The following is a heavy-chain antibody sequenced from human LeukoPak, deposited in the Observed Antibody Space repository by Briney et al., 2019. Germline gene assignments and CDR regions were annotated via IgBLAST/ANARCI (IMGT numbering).Heavy chain of an antibody. Sequence: PGGSLRLSCAASGFTFSNYWMHWVRQAPGKGLVWVSRINSDGINTSYADSVKGRFTISRDNSKNTLYLQMSSLRAEDMAVYYCAKSTYVDYPCCLDYWGQGTLVTVSS. J-gene: IGHJ4*02. CDR2: INSDGINT. D-gene: IGHD3-9*01. CDR1: GFTFSNYW. V-gene: IGHV3-74*01. CDR3: AKSTYVDYPCCLDY.